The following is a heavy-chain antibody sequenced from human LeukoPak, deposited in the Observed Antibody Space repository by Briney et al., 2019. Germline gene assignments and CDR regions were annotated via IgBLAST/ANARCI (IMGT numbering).Heavy chain of an antibody. CDR3: AGSLGGVVLNFDY. CDR2: IYYSGST. Sequence: PSETLSLTCTVSGFFSTAYYWGWIRQPPGKGLEWIASIYYSGSTNYNPSLKSRVTISLDTSKNQFSLKLSSVTAADTAVYYCAGSLGGVVLNFDYWGQGTLVTVSS. V-gene: IGHV4-59*01. CDR1: GFFSTAYY. D-gene: IGHD3-16*01. J-gene: IGHJ4*02.